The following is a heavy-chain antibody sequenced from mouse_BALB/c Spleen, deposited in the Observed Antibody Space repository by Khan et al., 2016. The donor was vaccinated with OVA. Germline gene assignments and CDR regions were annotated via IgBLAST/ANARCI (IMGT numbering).Heavy chain of an antibody. Sequence: QIQLVQSGPELRKPGETVKISCKASGYTFTDYSIHWVKQAPGKGLKWMGWINTETGEPTYADDFKGRFAFSLDTSDSPAYLQLNNLKNEDTTTYVCAGRRHWYFDVWGAGTTVTVSS. CDR2: INTETGEP. CDR1: GYTFTDYS. J-gene: IGHJ1*01. CDR3: AGRRHWYFDV. V-gene: IGHV9-2-1*01.